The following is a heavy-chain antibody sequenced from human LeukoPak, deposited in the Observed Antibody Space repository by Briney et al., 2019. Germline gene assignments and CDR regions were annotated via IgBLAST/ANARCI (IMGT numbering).Heavy chain of an antibody. D-gene: IGHD3-10*01. CDR3: ARVYGSGSYILTYYFDY. V-gene: IGHV4-34*01. CDR2: INHSGST. Sequence: SETLSLTCAVYGGSFSGYYWSWIRQPPGKGLEWIGEINHSGSTNYNPSLKSRVTMSVDTSKNQFSLKLSSVTAADTAVYYYARVYGSGSYILTYYFDYWGQGTLVTVSS. J-gene: IGHJ4*02. CDR1: GGSFSGYY.